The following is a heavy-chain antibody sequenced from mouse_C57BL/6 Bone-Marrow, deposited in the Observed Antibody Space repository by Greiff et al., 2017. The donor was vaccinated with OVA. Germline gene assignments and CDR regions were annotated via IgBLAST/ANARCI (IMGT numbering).Heavy chain of an antibody. J-gene: IGHJ4*01. CDR3: ARGGLYGMDD. D-gene: IGHD3-1*01. Sequence: QVQLQQSGAELVRPGTSVKMSCKASGYTFTNYWIGWAKQRPGHGLEWIGDIYPGGGYTNYNEKFKGKATLTADKSSSTAYMQFSSLTSEDSAIYYCARGGLYGMDDWGQGTSVTVSS. CDR2: IYPGGGYT. V-gene: IGHV1-63*01. CDR1: GYTFTNYW.